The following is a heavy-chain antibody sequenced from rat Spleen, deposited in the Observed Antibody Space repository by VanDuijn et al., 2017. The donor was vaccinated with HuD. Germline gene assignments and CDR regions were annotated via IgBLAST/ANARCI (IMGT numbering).Heavy chain of an antibody. CDR3: ARPGPGYPFAY. J-gene: IGHJ3*01. Sequence: EVQLVESGGGLVQPGRSLKLSCAASGFTFSDYNIAWVRQAPKKGLEWVATIFYDGSGTYYRDSVKGRFTMSRDNAKSTLYLQMDSLRSEDTATYYCARPGPGYPFAYWGRGTLVTVSS. V-gene: IGHV5S10*01. D-gene: IGHD1-4*01. CDR2: IFYDGSGT. CDR1: GFTFSDYN.